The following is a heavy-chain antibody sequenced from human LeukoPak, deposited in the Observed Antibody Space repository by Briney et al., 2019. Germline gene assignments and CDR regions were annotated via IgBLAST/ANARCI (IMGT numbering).Heavy chain of an antibody. J-gene: IGHJ6*02. CDR3: ASIVVTHYGMDV. CDR2: ISSSSSYI. V-gene: IGHV3-21*01. CDR1: GFTFSSYS. D-gene: IGHD5-12*01. Sequence: GGSLRLSCAASGFTFSSYSMNWVRQAPGKGLEWVLSISSSSSYIYYADSVKGRFTISRDNAKNSLYLQMNSLRAEDTAVYYCASIVVTHYGMDVWGQGTTVTVSS.